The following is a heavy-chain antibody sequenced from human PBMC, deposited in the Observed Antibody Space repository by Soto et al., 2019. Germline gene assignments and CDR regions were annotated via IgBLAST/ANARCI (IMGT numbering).Heavy chain of an antibody. CDR1: GGSISSSSYY. Sequence: QLQLQESGPGLVKPSETLSLTCTVSGGSISSSSYYWGWIRQPPGKGLEWIGSIYYSGSTYCNPSLKSRVTIPVDTPKNQFSLKLSSVTAADTAVYYCARSLITMVPAADWGQGTLVTVSS. J-gene: IGHJ4*02. V-gene: IGHV4-39*01. D-gene: IGHD3-10*01. CDR3: ARSLITMVPAAD. CDR2: IYYSGST.